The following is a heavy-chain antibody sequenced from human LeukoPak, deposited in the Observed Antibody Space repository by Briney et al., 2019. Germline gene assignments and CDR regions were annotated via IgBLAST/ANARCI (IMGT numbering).Heavy chain of an antibody. J-gene: IGHJ4*02. CDR2: IYPNSGGT. CDR3: AREHMTRVTLDY. D-gene: IGHD4-17*01. CDR1: GYTFPGYY. V-gene: IGHV1-2*02. Sequence: ASVKVSCKASGYTFPGYYMHWVRQAPGQGLEWMGWIYPNSGGTKYAQKFQGRVTMTRDTSISTAYLELSRLRSDDTAVYYCAREHMTRVTLDYWGQGTLVTVSS.